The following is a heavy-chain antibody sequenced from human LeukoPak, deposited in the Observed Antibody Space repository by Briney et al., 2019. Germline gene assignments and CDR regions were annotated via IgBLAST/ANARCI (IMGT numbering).Heavy chain of an antibody. J-gene: IGHJ6*02. CDR1: GGSISSYY. V-gene: IGHV4-59*01. CDR3: ARLNGIAAAGTAYYGMDV. CDR2: IHYSGST. Sequence: PSETLSLTCTVSGGSISSYYWIWNRQPPGKGLEWIGYIHYSGSTNYNPSLKSRVTISVDTSKNQFSLKLSSVTAADTAVYYCARLNGIAAAGTAYYGMDVWGQGTTVTVSS. D-gene: IGHD6-13*01.